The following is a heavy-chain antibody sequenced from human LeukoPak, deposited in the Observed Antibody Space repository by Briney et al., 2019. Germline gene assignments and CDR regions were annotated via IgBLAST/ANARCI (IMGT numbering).Heavy chain of an antibody. J-gene: IGHJ4*02. CDR2: ISSSGTTK. CDR1: GFTFSSYS. CDR3: ARGGGSSWFL. V-gene: IGHV3-48*01. Sequence: GGSLRLSCAASGFTFSSYSMNWVRQAPGKGLEWVSYISSSGTTKSYADSVKGRFTISRDIAKKSLNLQMNSLRAEDTAVYYCARGGGSSWFLWGQGTLVTVSS. D-gene: IGHD6-13*01.